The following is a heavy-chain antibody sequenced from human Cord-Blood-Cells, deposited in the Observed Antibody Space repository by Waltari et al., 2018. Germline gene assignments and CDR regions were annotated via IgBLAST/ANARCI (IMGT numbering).Heavy chain of an antibody. CDR1: GGSISSYY. CDR3: ARDTKGYYWFDP. V-gene: IGHV4-59*01. D-gene: IGHD2-8*01. J-gene: IGHJ5*02. Sequence: QVQLQESGPGLVKPSETLSLTCTVSGGSISSYYWSWIRQPPGKGLEWIGYIYYSGRTNYNPSLMSRVTISVDTSKNQFSLKLSSVTAADTAVYYCARDTKGYYWFDPWGQGTLVTVSS. CDR2: IYYSGRT.